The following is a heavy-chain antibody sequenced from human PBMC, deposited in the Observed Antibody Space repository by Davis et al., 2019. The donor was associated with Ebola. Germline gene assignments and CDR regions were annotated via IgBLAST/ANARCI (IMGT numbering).Heavy chain of an antibody. CDR1: GYTFTSYG. D-gene: IGHD5-24*01. Sequence: ASVKVSCKASGYTFTSYGISWVRQATGQGLEWMGWMNPNSGNTGYAQKFQGRITMTRNISISTAYMELSSLRSEDTAVYYCERDRGDGYNFRFDYFDYWGQGTLVTVSS. CDR2: MNPNSGNT. V-gene: IGHV1-8*02. CDR3: ERDRGDGYNFRFDYFDY. J-gene: IGHJ4*02.